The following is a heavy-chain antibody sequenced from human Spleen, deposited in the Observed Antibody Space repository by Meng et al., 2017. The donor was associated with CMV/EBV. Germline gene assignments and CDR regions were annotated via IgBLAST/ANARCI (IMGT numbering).Heavy chain of an antibody. Sequence: SCKGSGYSFTSHWIGWVRQMSGKGLEWMGIFYPEDSDFRYSPSFQGQVTISADKSITTAYLQWSSLKASDTAMYYCARVDNSDYYFDYWGQGTLVTVSS. J-gene: IGHJ4*02. V-gene: IGHV5-51*01. CDR1: GYSFTSHW. CDR2: FYPEDSDF. D-gene: IGHD5-12*01. CDR3: ARVDNSDYYFDY.